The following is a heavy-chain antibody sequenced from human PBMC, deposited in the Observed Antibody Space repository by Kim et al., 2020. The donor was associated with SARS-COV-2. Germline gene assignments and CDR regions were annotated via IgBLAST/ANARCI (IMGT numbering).Heavy chain of an antibody. Sequence: SETLSLTCTVSGASISSGDYYWSWVRQPPGKGLEWIGYIYYSGSTHYNPSLKSRATTTVDTSKTQFALRLTSVTAADTAAYYCVREVGIAAAGYYYGMDVWGQGTTVSVSS. D-gene: IGHD6-13*01. CDR3: VREVGIAAAGYYYGMDV. CDR2: IYYSGST. V-gene: IGHV4-30-4*01. J-gene: IGHJ6*02. CDR1: GASISSGDYY.